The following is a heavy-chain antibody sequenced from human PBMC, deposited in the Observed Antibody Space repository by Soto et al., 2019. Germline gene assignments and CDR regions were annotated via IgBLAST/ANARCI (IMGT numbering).Heavy chain of an antibody. J-gene: IGHJ4*02. Sequence: SGPTLVNPTQTLTLTCTFSGFSLSTSGMCVSWIRQPPGKALEWLALIDWDDDKYYSTSLKTRLTISKDTSKNQVVLTMTNMDPVDTATYYCARSRIAARPQYYFDYWGQGTLVTVSS. D-gene: IGHD6-6*01. V-gene: IGHV2-70*01. CDR3: ARSRIAARPQYYFDY. CDR2: IDWDDDK. CDR1: GFSLSTSGMC.